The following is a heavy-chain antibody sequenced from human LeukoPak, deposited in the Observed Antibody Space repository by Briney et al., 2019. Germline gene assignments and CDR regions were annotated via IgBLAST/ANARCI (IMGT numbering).Heavy chain of an antibody. D-gene: IGHD2-15*01. Sequence: ASVTVSCKASGYTFTDYYMHWVRQALGQGLEWMGWINPNSGDTNHAQNFQGRVTLTRDTSISSAYMELSSLRSDDSAVYYCAGEYCSGGSCRQGFDYWGQGTLVTVSS. CDR3: AGEYCSGGSCRQGFDY. V-gene: IGHV1-2*02. CDR2: INPNSGDT. J-gene: IGHJ4*02. CDR1: GYTFTDYY.